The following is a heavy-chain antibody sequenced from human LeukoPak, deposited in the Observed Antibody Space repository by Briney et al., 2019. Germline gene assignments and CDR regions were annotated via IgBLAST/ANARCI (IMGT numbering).Heavy chain of an antibody. V-gene: IGHV4-4*07. CDR2: IYTSGST. CDR1: GGSFSAYY. J-gene: IGHJ4*02. CDR3: ARDLGRSGSYYIDY. Sequence: SETLSLTCTVSGGSFSAYYWSWIRQPAGKGLEWIGRIYTSGSTNYNPSLKSRLTMSVDTSKNLFSLKVSSVSAADTAVYYCARDLGRSGSYYIDYWGQGTLVTVSS. D-gene: IGHD1-26*01.